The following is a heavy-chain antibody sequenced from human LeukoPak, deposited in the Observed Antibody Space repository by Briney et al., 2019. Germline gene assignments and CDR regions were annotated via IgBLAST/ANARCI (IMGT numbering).Heavy chain of an antibody. J-gene: IGHJ6*03. CDR3: ARIPRIAASGAHYYMDV. D-gene: IGHD6-25*01. CDR1: GGSISSSSYY. V-gene: IGHV4-39*01. Sequence: SETLSLTCTVSGGSISSSSYYWGWIRQPPGKGLEWFGSIYYSGSTYYNPSLKSRVTISVDTSKNQFSLKLSSVAAADTAVYYCARIPRIAASGAHYYMDVSGKGTTVTVSS. CDR2: IYYSGST.